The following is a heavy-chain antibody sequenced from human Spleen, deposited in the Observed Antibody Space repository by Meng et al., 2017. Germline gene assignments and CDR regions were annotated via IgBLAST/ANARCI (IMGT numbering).Heavy chain of an antibody. V-gene: IGHV1-8*01. CDR1: GYTFISYD. Sequence: QWQLVQSGTEVKKPGASVKVSCKASGYTFISYDIIWVRQATGHGLEWMGWMNPNSGNTGYVQKLQGRVTMTRNTSISTAYMELSSLRSEETALYYCARMGATGFFDYWGQGTLVTVSS. CDR3: ARMGATGFFDY. D-gene: IGHD1-26*01. J-gene: IGHJ4*02. CDR2: MNPNSGNT.